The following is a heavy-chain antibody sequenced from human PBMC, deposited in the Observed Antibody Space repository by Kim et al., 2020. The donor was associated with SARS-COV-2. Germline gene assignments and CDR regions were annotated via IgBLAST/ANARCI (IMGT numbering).Heavy chain of an antibody. V-gene: IGHV3-53*01. D-gene: IGHD2-21*02. Sequence: YYAASRKGRFTTTRDNSKNTLYLQMNSLRAEDTAVYYCAGDRGGGNSSGYWGQGTLVTVSS. J-gene: IGHJ4*02. CDR3: AGDRGGGNSSGY.